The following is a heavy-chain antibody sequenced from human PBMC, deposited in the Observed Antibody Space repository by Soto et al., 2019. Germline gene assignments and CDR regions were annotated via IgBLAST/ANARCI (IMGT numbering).Heavy chain of an antibody. CDR2: IDPSDSYT. V-gene: IGHV5-10-1*01. Sequence: GESLKISCKGSGYSFTSYWISWVRQMPGKGLEWMGRIDPSDSYTNYSPSFQGHVTISADKSISTAYLQWSSLKASDTAMYYCARHKYYYDSSRYWDDAIHIPGQATIVSVSS. D-gene: IGHD3-22*01. J-gene: IGHJ3*02. CDR1: GYSFTSYW. CDR3: ARHKYYYDSSRYWDDAIHI.